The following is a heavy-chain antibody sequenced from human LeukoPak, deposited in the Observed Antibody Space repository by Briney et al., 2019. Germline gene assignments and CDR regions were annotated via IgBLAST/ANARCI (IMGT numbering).Heavy chain of an antibody. D-gene: IGHD6-13*01. CDR3: ANVEGVAAASFDY. CDR2: ISWDGGST. V-gene: IGHV3-43D*04. J-gene: IGHJ4*02. Sequence: GGSLRLSCAASGFTFDDYAMHWVRQAPGKGLEWVSLISWDGGSTYYADSVKGRFTISRDNSKNSLYLQMNSLSAEDTALYYCANVEGVAAASFDYWGQGTLVTVSS. CDR1: GFTFDDYA.